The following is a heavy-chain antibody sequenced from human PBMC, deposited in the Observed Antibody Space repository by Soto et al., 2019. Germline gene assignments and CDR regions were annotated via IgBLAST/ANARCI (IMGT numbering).Heavy chain of an antibody. D-gene: IGHD6-25*01. J-gene: IGHJ4*02. Sequence: SETLSLPCTVFRGYISSGTNCRALNSQPPGKGLEWIANIYYSGSTFYNPSLKSRVTISLDTSKNQFSLKLRSVTAADTAVYYCARREAGWYFDSWGQGTLVTSPQ. CDR1: RGYISSGTNC. CDR3: ARREAGWYFDS. CDR2: IYYSGST. V-gene: IGHV4-39*01.